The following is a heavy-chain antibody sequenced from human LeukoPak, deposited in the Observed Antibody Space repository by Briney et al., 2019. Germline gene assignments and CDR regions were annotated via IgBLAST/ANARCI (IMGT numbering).Heavy chain of an antibody. CDR2: ISYDGSNK. V-gene: IGHV3-30*01. J-gene: IGHJ5*02. D-gene: IGHD3-10*01. Sequence: PGGSLRLSCAASGFTFSSYAMHWVRQAPGKGLEWVAVISYDGSNKYYADSVKGRFTISRDNSKNTLYLQMNSLRAEDTAVYYRARAFLGDLDWFDPWGQGTLVTVSS. CDR1: GFTFSSYA. CDR3: ARAFLGDLDWFDP.